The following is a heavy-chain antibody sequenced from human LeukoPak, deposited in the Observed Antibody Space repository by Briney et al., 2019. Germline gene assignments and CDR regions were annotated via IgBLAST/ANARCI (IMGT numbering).Heavy chain of an antibody. CDR2: IKQDGSEK. J-gene: IGHJ4*02. V-gene: IGHV3-7*01. Sequence: PGGSLRLSCAASGFTFSSYAMSWVRQAPGKGLEWVANIKQDGSEKNYVDSVKGRFTISRDNAKNSLYLQMNSLRAEDTAVYYCARDSRIVGATGGSDYWGQGTLVTVSS. CDR1: GFTFSSYA. D-gene: IGHD1-26*01. CDR3: ARDSRIVGATGGSDY.